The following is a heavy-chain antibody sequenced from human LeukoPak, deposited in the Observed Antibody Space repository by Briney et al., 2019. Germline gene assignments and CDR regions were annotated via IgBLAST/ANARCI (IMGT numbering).Heavy chain of an antibody. CDR3: AILMIVVDRDAFDI. J-gene: IGHJ3*02. V-gene: IGHV1-2*03. Sequence: LVASVKVSCKASGYTFTGYYMHWVRQAPGQGLEWMGWINPNSGGTNYAQKFQGRVTMTRDTSISTAYMELSRLRSDDTAVYYCAILMIVVDRDAFDIWGQGTMVTVSS. CDR2: INPNSGGT. D-gene: IGHD3-22*01. CDR1: GYTFTGYY.